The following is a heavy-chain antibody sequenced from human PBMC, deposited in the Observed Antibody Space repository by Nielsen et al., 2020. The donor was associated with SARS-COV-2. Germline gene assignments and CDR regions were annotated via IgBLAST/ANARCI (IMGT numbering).Heavy chain of an antibody. V-gene: IGHV3-13*01. CDR2: VATAGDT. CDR1: GFTFSSYD. J-gene: IGHJ4*02. CDR3: ARAEGSGIDY. Sequence: GEFLKISCAASGFTFSSYDMHWVRQATGEGLEWVATVATAGDTFYPGSVRGRFIVSREKAKNSFYLQMNGLTDEDTAVYYCARAEGSGIDYWGQGVLVTVSS. D-gene: IGHD3-10*01.